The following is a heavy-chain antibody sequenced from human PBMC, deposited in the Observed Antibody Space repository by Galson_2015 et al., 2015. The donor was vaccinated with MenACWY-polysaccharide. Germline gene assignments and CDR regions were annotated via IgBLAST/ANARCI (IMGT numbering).Heavy chain of an antibody. Sequence: SVKVSCKASGYTFSSYDVNWVRQTPGQGLEWMGWMNPNSGTTGYAQKFQGRVTMTRNTSISIAYMELSSLRSEDTGVYYCARGGKYSYESSGYLNWFDPWGQGTLVTVSS. CDR2: MNPNSGTT. CDR3: ARGGKYSYESSGYLNWFDP. D-gene: IGHD3-22*01. CDR1: GYTFSSYD. V-gene: IGHV1-8*01. J-gene: IGHJ5*02.